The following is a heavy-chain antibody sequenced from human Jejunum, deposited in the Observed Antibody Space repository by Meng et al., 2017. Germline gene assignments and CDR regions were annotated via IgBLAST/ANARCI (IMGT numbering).Heavy chain of an antibody. CDR3: AKGYTAGSYYFDY. D-gene: IGHD2-2*02. J-gene: IGHJ4*02. V-gene: IGHV1-18*01. Sequence: AQNFQGRVTMTTDTSTSRVYMDLRSLRSDDTAVYYCAKGYTAGSYYFDYWGQGTLVTVSS.